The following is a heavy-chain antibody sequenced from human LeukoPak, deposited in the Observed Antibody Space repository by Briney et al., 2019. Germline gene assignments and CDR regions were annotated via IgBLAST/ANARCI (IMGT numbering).Heavy chain of an antibody. D-gene: IGHD4/OR15-4a*01. CDR2: IRYDGSNK. CDR1: GFTFSSYG. Sequence: GGSLRLSCAASGFTFSSYGMHWVRQAPGKGLEWVAFIRYDGSNKYYADSVKGRFTISRDNSKNTLYLQMNSLRAEDTAVYYCAKDWGSYGALFDYWGQGTLVTVSS. CDR3: AKDWGSYGALFDY. V-gene: IGHV3-30*02. J-gene: IGHJ4*02.